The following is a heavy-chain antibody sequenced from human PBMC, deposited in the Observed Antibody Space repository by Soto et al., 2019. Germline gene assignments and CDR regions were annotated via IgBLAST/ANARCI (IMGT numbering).Heavy chain of an antibody. CDR3: ARDRVESGYPEYFQH. Sequence: EVQLVESGGGLIQPGGSLRLSCAASGFTVSSNYMSWVRQAPGKGLEWVSVIYSGGSTYYADSVKGRFTISRDNSKNTLYRQMNSLRAEDSAVHYCARDRVESGYPEYFQHWGQGTLVTVSS. V-gene: IGHV3-53*01. J-gene: IGHJ1*01. CDR1: GFTVSSNY. D-gene: IGHD3-22*01. CDR2: IYSGGST.